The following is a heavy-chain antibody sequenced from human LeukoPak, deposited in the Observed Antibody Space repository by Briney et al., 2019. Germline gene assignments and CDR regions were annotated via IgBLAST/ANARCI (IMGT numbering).Heavy chain of an antibody. CDR1: GFTFSSYW. D-gene: IGHD3-3*01. CDR2: IKQDGSEK. V-gene: IGHV3-7*01. J-gene: IGHJ4*02. Sequence: GGSLRLSCAASGFTFSSYWMSWVRQAPGKGLEWVANIKQDGSEKYYVDSVKGRFTISRDNAKNSLYLQMNSLRAEDTAVYYCARVQYYDFWSGYYTSGYYFDYWGQGTMVTVSS. CDR3: ARVQYYDFWSGYYTSGYYFDY.